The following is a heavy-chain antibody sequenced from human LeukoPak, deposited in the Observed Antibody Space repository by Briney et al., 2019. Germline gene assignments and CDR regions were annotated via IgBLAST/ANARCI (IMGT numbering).Heavy chain of an antibody. CDR1: EFSFSSYA. CDR2: VSGTGTDT. CDR3: AKRKCYGSGSVFVSHALDF. Sequence: PGRSLRLSCAVSEFSFSSYAMSSVRQTPGEGLDWVSAVSGTGTDTFYDNSVKGRFTISRDNSKNTLYLQMNDLRAEDTAIYYCAKRKCYGSGSVFVSHALDFSGQGTMVTVSS. J-gene: IGHJ3*01. D-gene: IGHD3-10*01. V-gene: IGHV3-23*01.